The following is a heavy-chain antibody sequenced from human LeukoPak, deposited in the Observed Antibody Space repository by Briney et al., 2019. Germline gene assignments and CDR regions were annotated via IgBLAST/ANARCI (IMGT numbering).Heavy chain of an antibody. J-gene: IGHJ3*02. CDR2: ISSSSTYI. D-gene: IGHD2-15*01. CDR1: GFTFNNYN. CDR3: ARPTWSYNAFDI. Sequence: GGSLRLSCTASGFTFNNYNLNWVRQAPGKGLEWVSSISSSSTYIYYADSVKGRFTVSRDNAKSSVYLQMNSLRSEDTAVYYCARPTWSYNAFDIWGRGTPVTVSS. V-gene: IGHV3-21*01.